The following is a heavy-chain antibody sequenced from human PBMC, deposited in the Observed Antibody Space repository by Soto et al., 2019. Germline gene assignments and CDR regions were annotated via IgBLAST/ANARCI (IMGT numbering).Heavy chain of an antibody. J-gene: IGHJ5*02. CDR3: ARGSVHCSAGSCQNWFDP. CDR1: GFTFSSYG. V-gene: IGHV3-33*01. Sequence: QVQLVESGGGVVQPGRSLRLSCAASGFTFSSYGMHWVRQAPGKGLEWVAVIWYDGSNKYYADSVKGRFTISRDNSKNTLYLQMNSLRAEDTAVYYCARGSVHCSAGSCQNWFDPWGQGTLLTVSS. D-gene: IGHD2-15*01. CDR2: IWYDGSNK.